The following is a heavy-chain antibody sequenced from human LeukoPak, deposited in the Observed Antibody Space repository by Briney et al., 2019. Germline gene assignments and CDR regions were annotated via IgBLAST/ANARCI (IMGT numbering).Heavy chain of an antibody. J-gene: IGHJ2*01. CDR3: ARQGFWSGYIPDWYFDL. CDR2: VYYSGST. CDR1: GGSISSYY. D-gene: IGHD3-3*01. V-gene: IGHV4-59*01. Sequence: SETLSLTCTVSGGSISSYYWSRIRQPPGKGLEWIGYVYYSGSTNYNPSLKSRVTISVDTSKNQFSLKLSSVTAADTAVYYCARQGFWSGYIPDWYFDLWGRGTLVTVSS.